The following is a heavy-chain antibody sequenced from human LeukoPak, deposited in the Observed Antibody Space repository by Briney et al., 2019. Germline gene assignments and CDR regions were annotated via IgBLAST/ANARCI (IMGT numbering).Heavy chain of an antibody. J-gene: IGHJ4*02. CDR3: ARQDVVTGDYFDY. CDR1: GGSISSYY. CDR2: IYYSGST. Sequence: SETLSLTCTVSGGSISSYYWSWIRQPPGKGLEWIGYIYYSGSTNYNPSLKSRVTISVDTSKNRFSLKLSSVTAADTAVYYCARQDVVTGDYFDYWGQGTLVTVSS. V-gene: IGHV4-59*08. D-gene: IGHD4-23*01.